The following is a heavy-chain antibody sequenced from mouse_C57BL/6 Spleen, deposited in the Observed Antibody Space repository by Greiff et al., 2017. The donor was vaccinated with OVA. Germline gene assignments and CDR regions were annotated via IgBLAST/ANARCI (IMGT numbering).Heavy chain of an antibody. CDR2: IDPANGDT. Sequence: EVQLQQSGAELVRPGASVKLSCTASGFNIKDDYMHWVKQRPEQGLEWIGWIDPANGDTEYASKFQGKATITADTSSNTAYLQLRSLTSEDTAVYYCTTGYFDVWGTGTTVTVSS. CDR1: GFNIKDDY. J-gene: IGHJ1*03. CDR3: TTGYFDV. V-gene: IGHV14-4*01.